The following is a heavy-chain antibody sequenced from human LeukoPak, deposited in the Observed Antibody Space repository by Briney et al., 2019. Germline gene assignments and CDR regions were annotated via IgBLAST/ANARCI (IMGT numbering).Heavy chain of an antibody. V-gene: IGHV3-23*01. CDR1: GFIFSSYS. D-gene: IGHD6-13*01. CDR3: AKAASSSWPSYYYGMDV. J-gene: IGHJ6*02. CDR2: ITGSGGNT. Sequence: GGSLRLSCAASGFIFSSYSMSWVRQAPGKGLEWVSVITGSGGNTYYADSVKGRFTISKDNPKNTVYLQMSSLRVDDTAVYYCAKAASSSWPSYYYGMDVWGQGTTVTVSS.